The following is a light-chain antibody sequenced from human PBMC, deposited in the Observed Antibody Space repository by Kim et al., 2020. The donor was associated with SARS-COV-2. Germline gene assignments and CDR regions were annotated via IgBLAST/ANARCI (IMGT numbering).Light chain of an antibody. CDR3: QLRTNWLT. V-gene: IGKV3-11*01. CDR1: QSVSPY. Sequence: SLSPGERATHSCRASQSVSPYLAWYQQKPGQAPRLLIYDASKRATGIPARFSGSGSGTDFTLTISSLEPDDFAVYYCQLRTNWLTSGGGTKVDIK. CDR2: DAS. J-gene: IGKJ4*01.